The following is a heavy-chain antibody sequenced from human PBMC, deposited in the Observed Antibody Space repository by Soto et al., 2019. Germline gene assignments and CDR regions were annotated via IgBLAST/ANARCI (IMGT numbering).Heavy chain of an antibody. CDR1: GYTFTRSG. CDR3: ARMGDVPYYYYGMDV. CDR2: INGYNGNT. Sequence: QVQLVQSGAEVKKPGASVKVSCKASGYTFTRSGISWVRQAPEQGLEWMGWINGYNGNTNYAQKFQGRITMTTDTPTSTAYMELRSLRSDDTAVYYCARMGDVPYYYYGMDVWGQGTTVIVSS. D-gene: IGHD3-16*01. V-gene: IGHV1-18*01. J-gene: IGHJ6*02.